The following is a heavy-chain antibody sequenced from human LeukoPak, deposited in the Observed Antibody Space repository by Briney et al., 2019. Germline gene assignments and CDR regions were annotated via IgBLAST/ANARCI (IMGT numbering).Heavy chain of an antibody. V-gene: IGHV4-34*01. D-gene: IGHD3-10*01. CDR3: ARVPLGLYGEFLNFDS. J-gene: IGHJ4*02. CDR2: INHSGST. CDR1: GGSFSGYY. Sequence: PSETLSLTCAVYGGSFSGYYWSWIRQPPGKGLEWIGEINHSGSTNYNPSLKSRVTISVDTSKNQFSLKLSSVTSADTAVYFCARVPLGLYGEFLNFDSWGQGTLVTVSS.